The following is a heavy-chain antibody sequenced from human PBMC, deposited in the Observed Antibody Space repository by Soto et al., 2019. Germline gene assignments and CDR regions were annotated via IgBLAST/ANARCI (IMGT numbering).Heavy chain of an antibody. CDR3: AKDISGNPWIYYFDY. J-gene: IGHJ4*02. V-gene: IGHV3-23*01. D-gene: IGHD5-12*01. CDR1: GFSFSSYA. Sequence: EVQLLESGGGLVQPGGSLRLSCAASGFSFSSYAMSWVRQAPGKGLEWVSGISGSGATTHYADSVKGRFTIARDNSRNTLDLQMNSLRAEDAAVYYCAKDISGNPWIYYFDYWGQGTLVSVAS. CDR2: ISGSGATT.